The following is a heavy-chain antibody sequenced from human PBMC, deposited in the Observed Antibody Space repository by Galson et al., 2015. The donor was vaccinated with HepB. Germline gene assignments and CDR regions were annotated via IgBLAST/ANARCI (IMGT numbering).Heavy chain of an antibody. D-gene: IGHD5-18*01. Sequence: SLRLSCEASDFTFSSYAMSWARRAPGQGLEWVSSISGCGDSTYYAESVKGRFTISRDSSKNTLYMQMNSLRAEDTAVYYCSKYSVLQLWPRGSYFEYWGQGTLVTVSS. CDR2: ISGCGDST. CDR3: SKYSVLQLWPRGSYFEY. J-gene: IGHJ4*02. V-gene: IGHV3-23*01. CDR1: DFTFSSYA.